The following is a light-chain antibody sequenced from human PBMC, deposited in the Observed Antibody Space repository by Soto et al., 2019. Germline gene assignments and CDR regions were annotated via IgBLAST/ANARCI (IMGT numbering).Light chain of an antibody. CDR2: KAS. Sequence: DIQMTQSPSTLSASVGDRVTITCRASQSISSWLAWYQQKPGKAPKLLIYKASSLESGVPSRFSGSGSGTELTLTISRLQPDDFATYYCQQYNRYSPWTFGQGTKVEIK. CDR1: QSISSW. V-gene: IGKV1-5*03. CDR3: QQYNRYSPWT. J-gene: IGKJ1*01.